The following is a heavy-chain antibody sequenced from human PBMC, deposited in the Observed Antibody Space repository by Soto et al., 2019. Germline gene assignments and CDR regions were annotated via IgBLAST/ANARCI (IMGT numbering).Heavy chain of an antibody. CDR3: ARDYDHKAKATWDIDA. Sequence: NTSETLSLTCAVSDSSISSDNWWTWVRQPPGQGLEWIAEIYHSGRTNYNPSLKSRVTISVDKSKNQFSLNLNSVTAADTAVYYCARDYDHKAKATWDIDAWGQRKTV. CDR1: DSSISSDNW. CDR2: IYHSGRT. V-gene: IGHV4-4*02. J-gene: IGHJ6*02. D-gene: IGHD3-16*01.